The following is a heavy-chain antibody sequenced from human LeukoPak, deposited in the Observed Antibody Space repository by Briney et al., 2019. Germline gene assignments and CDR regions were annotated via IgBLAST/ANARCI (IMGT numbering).Heavy chain of an antibody. J-gene: IGHJ4*02. Sequence: SQTLSLTCTVSGGSISSGGYYWSWIRQHPGKGLEWIGEINHSGSTNYNPSLKSRVTISVDTSKNQFSLKLSSVTAADTAVYYCARGPISGAVDYWGQGTLVTVSS. CDR1: GGSISSGGYY. D-gene: IGHD1-26*01. CDR3: ARGPISGAVDY. CDR2: INHSGST. V-gene: IGHV4-31*03.